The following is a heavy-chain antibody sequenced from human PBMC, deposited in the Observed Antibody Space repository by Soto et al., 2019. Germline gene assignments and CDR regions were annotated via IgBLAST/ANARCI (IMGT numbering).Heavy chain of an antibody. D-gene: IGHD3-10*01. CDR1: GFTFSSYG. CDR3: AKDGPYGSGSFFDY. J-gene: IGHJ4*02. V-gene: IGHV3-30*18. CDR2: ISYDGSNK. Sequence: QVQLVESGGGVVQPGRSLRLSCAASGFTFSSYGMHWVRQAPGKGLEWVAVISYDGSNKYYAVSVKGRFTISRDNSKNTLYLQMNSLRAEDTAVYYCAKDGPYGSGSFFDYWGQGTLVTVSS.